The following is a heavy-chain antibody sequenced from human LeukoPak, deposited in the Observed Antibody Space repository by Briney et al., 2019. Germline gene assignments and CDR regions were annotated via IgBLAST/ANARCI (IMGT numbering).Heavy chain of an antibody. V-gene: IGHV3-30*02. CDR1: GFTFSSYG. Sequence: GGSLRLSCAASGFTFSSYGMHWVRQAPGKGLEWVAFIRYDGSNKYYADSVKGRFTIPRDNSKNTLYLQMNSLRAEDTAVYYCAKDMYSSSPSWSDPWGQGTLVTVSS. J-gene: IGHJ5*02. CDR2: IRYDGSNK. CDR3: AKDMYSSSPSWSDP. D-gene: IGHD6-6*01.